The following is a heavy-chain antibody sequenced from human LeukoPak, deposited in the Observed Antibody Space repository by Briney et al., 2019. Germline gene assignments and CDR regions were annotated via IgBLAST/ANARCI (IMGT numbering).Heavy chain of an antibody. V-gene: IGHV4-59*01. D-gene: IGHD3-16*01. CDR3: ARGAAPDY. J-gene: IGHJ4*02. CDR1: GSSISDYY. CDR2: IQNRGST. Sequence: PETLSLTCTVSGSSISDYYWSWIRQSPGKGLEWIGCIQNRGSTNYNPSLKSRVAISVDTSKNQFSLKLSSVTAADTAVYYCARGAAPDYWGQGTLVTVSS.